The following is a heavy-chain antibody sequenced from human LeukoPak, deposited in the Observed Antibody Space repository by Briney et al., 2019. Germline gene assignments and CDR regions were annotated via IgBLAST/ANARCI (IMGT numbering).Heavy chain of an antibody. Sequence: GGSLRLSCAASGFTFSDYYMSWIRQAPGKGLEWVSYISSSGSTIYYADSVKGRFTISRDNAKNSLYLQMNSLRAEDTAVYYCARARGSGSYGRDYFDYWGQGTLVTVSS. D-gene: IGHD3-10*01. CDR3: ARARGSGSYGRDYFDY. J-gene: IGHJ4*02. V-gene: IGHV3-11*01. CDR1: GFTFSDYY. CDR2: ISSSGSTI.